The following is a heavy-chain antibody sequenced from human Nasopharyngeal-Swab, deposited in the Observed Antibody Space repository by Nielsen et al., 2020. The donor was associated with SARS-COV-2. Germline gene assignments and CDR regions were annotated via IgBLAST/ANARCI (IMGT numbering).Heavy chain of an antibody. D-gene: IGHD6-19*01. CDR3: AHSAISGYSSGWYLGGPFDP. Sequence: SGPTLLKPTQTLTLTCNFSGFSLSTNGVGVGWIRQPPGKALEWLALIYWIGDKRSSPSPKSRLTITKDTSKNQVVLTMTNMDPVDTVTYYGAHSAISGYSSGWYLGGPFDPWGQGTLVTVSS. CDR1: GFSLSTNGVG. J-gene: IGHJ5*02. V-gene: IGHV2-5*01. CDR2: IYWIGDK.